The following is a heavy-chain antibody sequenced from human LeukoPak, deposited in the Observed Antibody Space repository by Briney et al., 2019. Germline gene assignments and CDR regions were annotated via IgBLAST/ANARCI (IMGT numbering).Heavy chain of an antibody. D-gene: IGHD3-3*01. V-gene: IGHV1-2*02. CDR2: INPNSGGT. Sequence: GPSVKLSCKASGYTFTGYYMHWVRQAPGQGLEWMGWINPNSGGTNYAQKFQGRVTMTRDTSISTAYMELSRLRSDDTAVYYCARSPDPSFGVVNFRYGMDVWGQGTTVTVSS. J-gene: IGHJ6*02. CDR3: ARSPDPSFGVVNFRYGMDV. CDR1: GYTFTGYY.